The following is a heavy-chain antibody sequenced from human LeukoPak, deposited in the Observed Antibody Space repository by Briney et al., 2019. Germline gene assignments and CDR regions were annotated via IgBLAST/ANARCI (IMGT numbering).Heavy chain of an antibody. J-gene: IGHJ4*02. CDR2: TYYRSKWYN. D-gene: IGHD3-22*01. CDR1: GDSVSGNTAA. Sequence: SQTLSLTCAISGDSVSGNTAAWNWIRQSPSRGLEWLGRTYYRSKWYNDYGLSVKSRIVFNPDTSKNQITLQLNSVTPEDTAVYYCARHWHDSSGFHPPGSYWGQGTLVTVSS. V-gene: IGHV6-1*01. CDR3: ARHWHDSSGFHPPGSY.